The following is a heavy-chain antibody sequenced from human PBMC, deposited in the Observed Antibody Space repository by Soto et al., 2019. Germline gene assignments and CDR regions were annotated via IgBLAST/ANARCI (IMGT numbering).Heavy chain of an antibody. CDR3: AKDMSYYDSSGPFDY. CDR2: ISYDGSNK. CDR1: GFTFSSYG. V-gene: IGHV3-30*18. D-gene: IGHD3-22*01. Sequence: GGSLRLSCAASGFTFSSYGMHWVRQAPGKGLEWVAVISYDGSNKYYADSVKGRFTISRDNSKNTLYLQMNSLRAEDTAVYYCAKDMSYYDSSGPFDYWGQGTLVTVSS. J-gene: IGHJ4*02.